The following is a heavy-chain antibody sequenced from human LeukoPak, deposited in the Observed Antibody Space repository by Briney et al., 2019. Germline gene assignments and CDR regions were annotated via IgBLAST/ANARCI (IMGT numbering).Heavy chain of an antibody. Sequence: SETLSLTCTVSGGSISSGSYYWSWIRQPAGTGLEWIGRIYTSGSTNYNPSLKSRVTISVDTSKNQFSLKLSSVTAADTAVYYCARLIAVAGTGNDYYYYYGMDVWGQGTTVTVSS. V-gene: IGHV4-61*02. CDR2: IYTSGST. CDR1: GGSISSGSYY. CDR3: ARLIAVAGTGNDYYYYYGMDV. D-gene: IGHD6-19*01. J-gene: IGHJ6*02.